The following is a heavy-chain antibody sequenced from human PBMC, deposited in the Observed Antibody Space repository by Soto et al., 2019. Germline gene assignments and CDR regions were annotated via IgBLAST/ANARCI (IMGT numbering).Heavy chain of an antibody. V-gene: IGHV4-31*03. CDR3: AGGHPNFDY. CDR1: GGSISSGGDY. D-gene: IGHD3-16*01. CDR2: IHYSGST. J-gene: IGHJ4*02. Sequence: TLSLTCTVCGGSISSGGDYWSWIRQHPGKGLEWIGYIHYSGSTCYNPSLKSRVTISVDTSKNQFSLKLSSVTAADTAVYYCAGGHPNFDYWGQGTLVTVSS.